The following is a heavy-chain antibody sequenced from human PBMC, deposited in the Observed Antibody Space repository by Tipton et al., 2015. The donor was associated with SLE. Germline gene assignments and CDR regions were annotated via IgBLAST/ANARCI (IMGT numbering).Heavy chain of an antibody. Sequence: QLVQSGAEVKKPGASVKVSCKASGYTLTNYGIGWVRQAPGQGLEWMGWIIPVLDEADYAQKFQGRVTIATDESTSTAYMELSSLRSDDTAVYYCEFKSTTEIASSYWGQGTLVTVSS. CDR2: IIPVLDEA. CDR1: GYTLTNYG. D-gene: IGHD1-14*01. CDR3: EFKSTTEIASSY. J-gene: IGHJ4*02. V-gene: IGHV1-69*05.